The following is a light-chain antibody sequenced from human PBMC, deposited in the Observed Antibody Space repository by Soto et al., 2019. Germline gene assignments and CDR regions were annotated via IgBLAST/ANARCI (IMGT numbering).Light chain of an antibody. CDR1: QSVPSNS. CDR2: GAS. V-gene: IGKV3-20*01. J-gene: IGKJ4*01. Sequence: EIVLTQSPGTLSLSPGERAALSCRASQSVPSNSLAWYQKKPGQAPCLLISGASSRAAGIPERFSGSGSGTDFTLTISRLEPEDFAVYYCQHCYGVPLTFGGGTRVEI. CDR3: QHCYGVPLT.